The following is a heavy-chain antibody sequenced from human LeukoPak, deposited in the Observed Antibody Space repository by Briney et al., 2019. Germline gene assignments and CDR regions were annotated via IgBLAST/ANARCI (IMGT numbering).Heavy chain of an antibody. D-gene: IGHD2-2*02. V-gene: IGHV1-46*01. CDR3: ARVVVPAAIVPHFDY. J-gene: IGHJ4*02. CDR2: TNPSGGST. Sequence: ASVKVSCKASGYTFTSYYMHWVRQAPGQGLEWMGITNPSGGSTSYAQKFQGRVTMTRDTSTSTVYMELSSLRSEDTAVYYCARVVVPAAIVPHFDYWGQGTLVTVSS. CDR1: GYTFTSYY.